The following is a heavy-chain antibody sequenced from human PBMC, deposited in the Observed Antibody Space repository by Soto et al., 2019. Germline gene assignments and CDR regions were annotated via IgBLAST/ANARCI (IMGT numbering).Heavy chain of an antibody. CDR3: AKTLYYYDTGGYQ. D-gene: IGHD3-22*01. V-gene: IGHV3-23*01. J-gene: IGHJ4*02. Sequence: EVQLLESGGGLVQPGGSLXXSCXAXXFTFSSYAMSWVRQAPGKGLEWVSAISGSGGSTYYADSVKGRFTISRDNSKNTLYLQMNSLRAEDTAVYYCAKTLYYYDTGGYQWXQGTLVTVSS. CDR1: XFTFSSYA. CDR2: ISGSGGST.